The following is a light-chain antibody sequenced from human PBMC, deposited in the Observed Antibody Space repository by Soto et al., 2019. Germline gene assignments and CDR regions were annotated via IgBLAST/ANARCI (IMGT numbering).Light chain of an antibody. V-gene: IGKV1-27*01. CDR3: QNYDSYPIT. J-gene: IGKJ5*01. CDR1: QGINNY. CDR2: AAS. Sequence: IQMTQSPSCLPASEAPRLSIPCLASQGINNYLAWYQQKPGKVPKVLIYAASTLEPGVPSRFSGSGSGTDFTLTINSLQPDDIATYYCQNYDSYPITFGQGTRLEIK.